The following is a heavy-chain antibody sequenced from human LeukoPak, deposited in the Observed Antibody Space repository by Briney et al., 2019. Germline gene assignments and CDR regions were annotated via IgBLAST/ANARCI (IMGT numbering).Heavy chain of an antibody. J-gene: IGHJ4*02. V-gene: IGHV3-21*01. D-gene: IGHD6-13*01. Sequence: PGGSLRLSCAASGFTFSSYSMNWVRQAPGKGLEWVSSISSSSSYIYYADSVKGRFTISRDNAKNSLYLQMNSLRAEDTAVYYCARDSIAAAGPCWDWGQGTLVTVSS. CDR1: GFTFSSYS. CDR3: ARDSIAAAGPCWD. CDR2: ISSSSSYI.